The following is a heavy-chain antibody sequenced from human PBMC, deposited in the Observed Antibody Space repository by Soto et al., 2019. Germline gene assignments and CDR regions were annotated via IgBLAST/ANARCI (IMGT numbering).Heavy chain of an antibody. D-gene: IGHD3-16*02. CDR2: ISGSGGST. CDR3: GNVNSEYGWVWGSYRTDAFDL. Sequence: EVQLLESGGGLVQPGGSLRLSCAASGFTFSSYAMSWVRQAPGKGLEWVSAISGSGGSTYYADSVKGRFTISRDNSKNXLXQXXHSRRAEDRAVYYGGNVNSEYGWVWGSYRTDAFDLWGQGTMVTVSS. J-gene: IGHJ3*01. CDR1: GFTFSSYA. V-gene: IGHV3-23*01.